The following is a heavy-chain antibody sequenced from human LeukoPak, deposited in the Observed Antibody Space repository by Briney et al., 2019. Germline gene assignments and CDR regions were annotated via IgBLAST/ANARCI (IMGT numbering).Heavy chain of an antibody. D-gene: IGHD2-15*01. V-gene: IGHV4-34*01. Sequence: PSETLSLTCAVYGESLSSYYWSWVRQPPGGGLEWIGEIYESGTTEYNPSLKSRVTISMVPSKQQFSLSLSSVTAADTAVYYCARGAWATRLGSWGLGTPVIVSS. CDR1: GESLSSYY. J-gene: IGHJ4*02. CDR2: IYESGTT. CDR3: ARGAWATRLGS.